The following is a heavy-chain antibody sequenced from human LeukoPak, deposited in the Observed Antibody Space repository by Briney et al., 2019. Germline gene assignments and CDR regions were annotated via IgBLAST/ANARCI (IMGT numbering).Heavy chain of an antibody. Sequence: SETLSLTCTVSGSSISSGDYYWSWIRQPPGKGLEWIGYIYYSGSTYYNPSLKSRVTISVDTSKNQFSLKLSSVTAADTAVYYCARLYDSSGYYYPFDYWGQGTLVTVSS. D-gene: IGHD3-22*01. CDR3: ARLYDSSGYYYPFDY. CDR1: GSSISSGDYY. V-gene: IGHV4-30-4*01. CDR2: IYYSGST. J-gene: IGHJ4*02.